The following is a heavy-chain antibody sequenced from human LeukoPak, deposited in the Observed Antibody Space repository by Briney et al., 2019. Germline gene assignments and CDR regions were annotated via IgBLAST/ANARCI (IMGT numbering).Heavy chain of an antibody. CDR2: IYTSGST. D-gene: IGHD5-12*01. J-gene: IGHJ2*01. CDR1: GGSISSGSYY. CDR3: ARDEPRATRCFDL. V-gene: IGHV4-61*02. Sequence: PSQTLSLTCTVSGGSISSGSYYWSWIRQPAGKGLEWIGRIYTSGSTNYNPSLKSRVTISVDTSKNQFSLKLSSVTAADTAVYYCARDEPRATRCFDLWGRGTLVTVSS.